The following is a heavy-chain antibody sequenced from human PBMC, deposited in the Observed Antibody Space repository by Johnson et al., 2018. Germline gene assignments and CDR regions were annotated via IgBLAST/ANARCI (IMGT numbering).Heavy chain of an antibody. CDR1: GFTFSDYY. CDR3: ARDLAYCSGGSCYSYYYYYYMDV. Sequence: QVQLVESGGGLVKPGGSLRLSCAASGFTFSDYYMSWIRQAPGKGLEWVSYISSSSTYIYYADSVKGRFTISRDNAKNSLFLQMNSLRAEDTAVDYCARDLAYCSGGSCYSYYYYYYMDVWGKGTTVTVSS. J-gene: IGHJ6*03. D-gene: IGHD2-15*01. CDR2: ISSSSTYI. V-gene: IGHV3-11*06.